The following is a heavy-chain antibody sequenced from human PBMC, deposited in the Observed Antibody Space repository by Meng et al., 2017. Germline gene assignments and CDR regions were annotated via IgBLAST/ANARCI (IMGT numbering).Heavy chain of an antibody. CDR3: ARGRIAAAGTLGFDP. D-gene: IGHD6-13*01. CDR1: GGSISSGSYY. J-gene: IGHJ5*02. CDR2: IYTSGST. V-gene: IGHV4-61*02. Sequence: SETLSLTCTVSGGSISSGSYYWSWIRQPAGTGLEWIGRIYTSGSTNYNPSLKIRVTISVDTSKTQFSLKLSSVTAADTDVYYCARGRIAAAGTLGFDPWGQGTLVTVSS.